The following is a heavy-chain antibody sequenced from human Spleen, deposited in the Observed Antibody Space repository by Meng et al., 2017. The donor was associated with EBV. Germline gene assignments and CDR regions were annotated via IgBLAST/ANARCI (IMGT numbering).Heavy chain of an antibody. CDR3: TGHRHSNTVDY. V-gene: IGHV3-15*01. D-gene: IGHD2-21*01. CDR2: IKSKTDGGTT. J-gene: IGHJ4*02. Sequence: EVHLVESGGGWVTPGGSLRLSCAASGFTFTNAWMSWVRQAPGRGLEWVGRIKSKTDGGTTDYAAPIKGRFTISRDDSKNTLYVQMNSLKTEDTAVYYCTGHRHSNTVDYWGQGTLITVSS. CDR1: GFTFTNAW.